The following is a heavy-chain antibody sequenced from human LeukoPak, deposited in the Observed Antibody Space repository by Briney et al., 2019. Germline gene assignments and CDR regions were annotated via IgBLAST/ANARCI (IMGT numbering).Heavy chain of an antibody. J-gene: IGHJ4*02. CDR2: MNPNSGNT. Sequence: EASVTVSYKASGYTFTNYDINWVRQATGQGVEWMGWMNPNSGNTDYAQKFQGRVTITRNTSISTAYMELSSLRSEDTAVYYCARGAYYYDSSGYRATPVIDYWGQGTLVTVSS. D-gene: IGHD3-22*01. V-gene: IGHV1-8*03. CDR3: ARGAYYYDSSGYRATPVIDY. CDR1: GYTFTNYD.